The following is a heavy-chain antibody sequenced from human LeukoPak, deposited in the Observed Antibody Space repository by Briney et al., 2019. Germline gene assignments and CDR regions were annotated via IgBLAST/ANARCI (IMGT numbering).Heavy chain of an antibody. CDR3: ARYPEAFDI. CDR1: GYSISSGYY. J-gene: IGHJ3*02. CDR2: IYHSGST. Sequence: ASETLSLTCAVSGYSISSGYYWGWIRQPPGKGLEWIGSIYHSGSTYYNPSLKSRVTISVDTSKNQSSLKLSSVTAADTAVYYCARYPEAFDIWGQGTMVTVSS. V-gene: IGHV4-38-2*01.